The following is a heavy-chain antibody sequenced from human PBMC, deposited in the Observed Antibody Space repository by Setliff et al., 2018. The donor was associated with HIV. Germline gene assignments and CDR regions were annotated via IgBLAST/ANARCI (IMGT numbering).Heavy chain of an antibody. V-gene: IGHV2-5*02. CDR1: GFSLRSSGVG. Sequence: GSGPTLVNPTQPLTLTCAFSGFSLRSSGVGVGWIRQPPGKALEWLALIYWDDDKRYSPSLKSRLTITKDTSKNHVVLTMTNMDPVDTATYYCAHTFLTGYYNAFDYWGQGVLVTVSS. D-gene: IGHD3-9*01. CDR2: IYWDDDK. CDR3: AHTFLTGYYNAFDY. J-gene: IGHJ4*02.